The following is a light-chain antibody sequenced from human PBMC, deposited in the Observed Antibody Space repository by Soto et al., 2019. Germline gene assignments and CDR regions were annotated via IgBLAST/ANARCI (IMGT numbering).Light chain of an antibody. CDR1: QSVSSNY. CDR2: GAS. J-gene: IGKJ3*01. V-gene: IGKV3-20*01. CDR3: QQYGSAPPNFT. Sequence: EIVLTKSPGTLSLSPGERATLSCRASQSVSSNYLAWYQQRPGQAPRLLIFGASYRATGIPDRFSGSGSGTDFTLTTNRLEPKDFAGYYCQQYGSAPPNFTFGPGTKVDSK.